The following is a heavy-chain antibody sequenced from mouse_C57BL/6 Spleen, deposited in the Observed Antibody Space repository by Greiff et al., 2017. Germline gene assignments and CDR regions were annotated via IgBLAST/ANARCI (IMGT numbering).Heavy chain of an antibody. Sequence: QVQLQQPGAELVKPGASVKLSCKASGYTFPSYWMQWVKQRPGQGLEWIGEFDPSDSYTNSNQKFKGKATLTVDTSSSTAYMQLSSLTSEDSAVYYCARGADYWGQGTTLTVSS. V-gene: IGHV1-50*01. J-gene: IGHJ2*01. CDR2: FDPSDSYT. CDR1: GYTFPSYW. CDR3: ARGADY.